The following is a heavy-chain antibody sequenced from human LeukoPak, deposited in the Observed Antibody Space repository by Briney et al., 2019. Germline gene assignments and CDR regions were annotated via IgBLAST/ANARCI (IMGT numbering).Heavy chain of an antibody. Sequence: ASVKVSCKASGYTFINYYLHWVRQAPGQGLEWMGWINPNSGGTNYAQKFQGRVTMTRDTSISTAYMELSRLRSDDTAEYYCARALYYDSSGYYSSSYYYFQHWGQGTLVTVSS. D-gene: IGHD3-22*01. J-gene: IGHJ1*01. CDR3: ARALYYDSSGYYSSSYYYFQH. V-gene: IGHV1-2*02. CDR2: INPNSGGT. CDR1: GYTFINYY.